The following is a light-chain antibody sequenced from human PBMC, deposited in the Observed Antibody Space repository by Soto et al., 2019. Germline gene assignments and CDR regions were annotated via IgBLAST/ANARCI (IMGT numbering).Light chain of an antibody. CDR1: QSVSTN. Sequence: EIVLTQSPATLSVSPGDRASLSCRASQSVSTNLAWYQHKPGQPPRLLFYSVSARASGVPARYSVSGSETDFTLTISSLHSEDLAVYYCQLYHSWPRTFGQGTKVE. J-gene: IGKJ1*01. CDR2: SVS. CDR3: QLYHSWPRT. V-gene: IGKV3-15*01.